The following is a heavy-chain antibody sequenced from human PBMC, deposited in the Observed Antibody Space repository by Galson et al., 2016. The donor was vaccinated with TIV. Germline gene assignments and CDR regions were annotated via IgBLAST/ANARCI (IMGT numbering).Heavy chain of an antibody. CDR1: GASITDSY. V-gene: IGHV4-4*07. Sequence: ETLSLTCTVSGASITDSYWSWIRQPAGKGLEWIGRMYFPGNINYNPSLGSRVSMSADTSNNQFSLGLSSATAADTAVYYCAKDWWVTYTDRPFLEFWGQGILVTVSS. J-gene: IGHJ4*02. CDR2: MYFPGNI. CDR3: AKDWWVTYTDRPFLEF. D-gene: IGHD2-15*01.